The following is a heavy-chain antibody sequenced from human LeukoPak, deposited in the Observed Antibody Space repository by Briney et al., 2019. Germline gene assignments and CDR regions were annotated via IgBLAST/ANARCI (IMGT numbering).Heavy chain of an antibody. D-gene: IGHD3-3*01. J-gene: IGHJ5*02. V-gene: IGHV3-66*02. CDR3: ARDIKYYDFWSGYSYNWFDP. CDR2: IYSGGST. Sequence: GGPLRLSCAASGFTVSSNYMSWVRQAPGKGLEWVSVIYSGGSTYYADSVKGRFTISRDNSKNTLYLQMNSLRAEDTAVYYCARDIKYYDFWSGYSYNWFDPWGQGTLVTVSS. CDR1: GFTVSSNY.